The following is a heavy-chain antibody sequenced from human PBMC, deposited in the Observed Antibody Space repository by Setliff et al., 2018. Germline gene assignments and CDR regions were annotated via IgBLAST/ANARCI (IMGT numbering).Heavy chain of an antibody. CDR2: ISYDGSNK. CDR3: ASSSSGQRRKQS. D-gene: IGHD3-22*01. V-gene: IGHV3-30*03. J-gene: IGHJ5*02. Sequence: LRLSCAASGFTFSSYGMHWVRQAPGKGLEWVAVISYDGSNKYYADSVKGRFTISRDNSKNTLYLQMNSLRAEDTAVYYCASSSSGQRRKQSWGQGTLVTVSS. CDR1: GFTFSSYG.